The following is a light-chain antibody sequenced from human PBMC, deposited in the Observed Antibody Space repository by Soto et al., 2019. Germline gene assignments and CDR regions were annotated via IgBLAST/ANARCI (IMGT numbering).Light chain of an antibody. V-gene: IGKV3-20*01. J-gene: IGKJ1*01. CDR1: QSVSSSY. Sequence: ELVFTQSPGTLSLSPGERATLSCRASQSVSSSYLAWYQQKPGQAPRLLIYGASSTATGIPDRFSGSGSGTDFTLTISRLEPEDFAVYYCQQYGSSPRTFGQGPKV. CDR3: QQYGSSPRT. CDR2: GAS.